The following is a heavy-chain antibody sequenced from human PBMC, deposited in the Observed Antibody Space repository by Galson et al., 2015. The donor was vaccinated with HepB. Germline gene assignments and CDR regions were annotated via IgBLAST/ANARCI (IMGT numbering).Heavy chain of an antibody. Sequence: SLRLSCAASGFTFSSYAMHWVRQAPGKGLEWVAVISYDGNNKYYADSVKGRFTISRDNSRNTLFLQMNSLRPEDTAVYYCARDTEDSSRWYLDSWGQGTLVTVSS. CDR3: ARDTEDSSRWYLDS. CDR1: GFTFSSYA. J-gene: IGHJ4*02. D-gene: IGHD6-13*01. V-gene: IGHV3-30-3*01. CDR2: ISYDGNNK.